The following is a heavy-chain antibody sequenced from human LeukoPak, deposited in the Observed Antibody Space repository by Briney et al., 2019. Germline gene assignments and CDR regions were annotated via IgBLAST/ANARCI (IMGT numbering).Heavy chain of an antibody. V-gene: IGHV4-39*07. Sequence: PSETLSLTCTVSGGSISSSSYYWGWIRQPPGKGLEWIGSIYYSGSTYYNPSLKSRVTISVDTSKNQFSLKLSSVTAADTAVYYCARVEPGGYYNPFDYWGQGTLVTVSS. D-gene: IGHD3-10*01. CDR1: GGSISSSSYY. CDR3: ARVEPGGYYNPFDY. CDR2: IYYSGST. J-gene: IGHJ4*02.